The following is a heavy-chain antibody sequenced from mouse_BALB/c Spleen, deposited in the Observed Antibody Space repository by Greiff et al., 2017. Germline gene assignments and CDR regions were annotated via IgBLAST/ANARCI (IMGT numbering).Heavy chain of an antibody. V-gene: IGHV1-15*01. D-gene: IGHD2-2*01. J-gene: IGHJ4*01. CDR3: TRRVTGAMDY. CDR2: IDPETGGT. CDR1: GYTFTDYE. Sequence: VKLQESGAELVRPGASVTLSCKASGYTFTDYEMHWVKQTPVHGLEWIGAIDPETGGTAYNQKFKGKATLTADKSSSTAYMELRSLTSEDSAVYYCTRRVTGAMDYWGQGTSVTVSS.